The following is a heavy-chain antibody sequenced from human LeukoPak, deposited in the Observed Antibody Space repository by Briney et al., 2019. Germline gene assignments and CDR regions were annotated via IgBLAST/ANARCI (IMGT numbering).Heavy chain of an antibody. CDR1: GFTFSSYS. D-gene: IGHD3-10*01. CDR2: ISSSSSYI. V-gene: IGHV3-21*01. J-gene: IGHJ4*02. CDR3: ARDGYYYGSGSYL. Sequence: PGGSLGLSCAASGFTFSSYSMNWVRQAPGKGLEWVSSISSSSSYIYYADSVKGRFTISRDNAKNSLYLQMNSLRAEDTAVYYCARDGYYYGSGSYLWGQGTLVTVSS.